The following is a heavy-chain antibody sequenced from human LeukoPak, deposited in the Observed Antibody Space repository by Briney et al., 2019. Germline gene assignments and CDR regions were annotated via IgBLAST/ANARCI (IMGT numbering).Heavy chain of an antibody. CDR2: VSYDGDNK. D-gene: IGHD1-26*01. J-gene: IGHJ4*02. CDR3: AKDQYSGSYQLDF. V-gene: IGHV3-30*18. Sequence: QTGGSLRLSCAASGLTFSNYGMHWVRQAPGKGLEWVAVVSYDGDNKYYADSVKGRFSISRDNSKNTVYLQMNSLRAEDTAVYYCAKDQYSGSYQLDFWGQGTLVTVSS. CDR1: GLTFSNYG.